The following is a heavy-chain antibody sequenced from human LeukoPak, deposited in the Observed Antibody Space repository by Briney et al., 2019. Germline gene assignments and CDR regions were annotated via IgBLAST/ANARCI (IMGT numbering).Heavy chain of an antibody. Sequence: SETLSLTCAVYGGSFSGYYWSWIRQPPGKGLEWIGEINHSGSTNYNPSLKSRVTISVDTSKNQFSLKLSSVTAADTAVYYCARYYYDSSGSTYFDYWGQGTLVTVSS. CDR2: INHSGST. V-gene: IGHV4-34*01. J-gene: IGHJ4*02. CDR3: ARYYYDSSGSTYFDY. D-gene: IGHD3-22*01. CDR1: GGSFSGYY.